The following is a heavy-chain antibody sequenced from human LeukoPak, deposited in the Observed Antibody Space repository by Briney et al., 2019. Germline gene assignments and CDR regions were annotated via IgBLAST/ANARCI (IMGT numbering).Heavy chain of an antibody. CDR2: TRNKANSYTT. J-gene: IGHJ4*02. Sequence: GGSLRLSCAASGFTFSDHYMDWVRQAPGKGLEWVGRTRNKANSYTTEYAASVQGRFTISRDDSKNSLYLQMNSLRAEDTAVYYCAVFGELLLPYDYWGQGTLVTVSS. D-gene: IGHD3-10*02. CDR3: AVFGELLLPYDY. CDR1: GFTFSDHY. V-gene: IGHV3-72*01.